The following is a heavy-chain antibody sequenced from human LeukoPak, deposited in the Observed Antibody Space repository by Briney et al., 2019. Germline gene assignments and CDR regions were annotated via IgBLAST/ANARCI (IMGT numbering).Heavy chain of an antibody. CDR2: ISSSGSTI. D-gene: IGHD2/OR15-2a*01. CDR3: VRDLDFYAMDS. V-gene: IGHV3-48*03. Sequence: GGSLRLSCAASGFTFDDYGMSWVRQAPGKGLEWVSYISSSGSTIYYADSVKGRFTISRDNAKNSLYLQMNSLRAEDTAVYYCVRDLDFYAMDSWGQGTLVTVSS. CDR1: GFTFDDYG. J-gene: IGHJ5*01.